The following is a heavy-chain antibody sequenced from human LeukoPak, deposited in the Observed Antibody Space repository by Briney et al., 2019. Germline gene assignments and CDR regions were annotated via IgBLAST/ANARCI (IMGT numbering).Heavy chain of an antibody. Sequence: GGSLRLSCAASGFTFSSYEMNWVRQAPGKGLEWVSYISSSGSTIYYADSVKGRFTISRDNAKNSLYLQMNSLRAEDTAVYYCARDSRQQLVTVLYYWGQGTLVTVSS. CDR3: ARDSRQQLVTVLYY. D-gene: IGHD6-13*01. V-gene: IGHV3-48*03. CDR1: GFTFSSYE. CDR2: ISSSGSTI. J-gene: IGHJ4*02.